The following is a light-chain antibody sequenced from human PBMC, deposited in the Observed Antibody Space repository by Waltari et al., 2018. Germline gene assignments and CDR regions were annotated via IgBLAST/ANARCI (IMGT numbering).Light chain of an antibody. V-gene: IGKV1-33*01. J-gene: IGKJ4*01. CDR3: QQYANLPLT. CDR1: QDSRKN. Sequence: DIQMPQSPSSLSASVGDRVTITCQASQDSRKNLNWFQQKPGKAPQVLIFDASNSHAAVPSRFSGSGSGTDFAFTSSSLQPEDIGTYFCQQYANLPLTFGGGTRVEIK. CDR2: DAS.